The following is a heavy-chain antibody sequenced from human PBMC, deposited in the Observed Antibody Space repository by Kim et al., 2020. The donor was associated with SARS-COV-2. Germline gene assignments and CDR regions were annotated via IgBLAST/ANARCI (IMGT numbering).Heavy chain of an antibody. CDR1: GFTFSNAW. J-gene: IGHJ4*02. CDR3: TTQWYYDYIWGSYRFPGFDY. CDR2: IKSKTDGGTT. D-gene: IGHD3-16*02. Sequence: GGSLRLSCAASGFTFSNAWMSWVRQAPGKGLEWVGRIKSKTDGGTTDYAAPVKGRFTISRDDSKNTLYLQMNSLKTEDTAVYYCTTQWYYDYIWGSYRFPGFDYWGQGTLVTVSS. V-gene: IGHV3-15*01.